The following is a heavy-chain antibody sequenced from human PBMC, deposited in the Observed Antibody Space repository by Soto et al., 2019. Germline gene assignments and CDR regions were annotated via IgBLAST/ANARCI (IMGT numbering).Heavy chain of an antibody. J-gene: IGHJ6*02. Sequence: SVKVCCKASGGTFSSYAISCVRQAPGQGLEWMGGIIPIFGTANYAQKFQGRVTITADESTSTAYMELSSLRSEDTAVYYCARDERYNWNYYYYGMDVWGQGTTVTVSS. D-gene: IGHD1-20*01. V-gene: IGHV1-69*01. CDR1: GGTFSSYA. CDR3: ARDERYNWNYYYYGMDV. CDR2: IIPIFGTA.